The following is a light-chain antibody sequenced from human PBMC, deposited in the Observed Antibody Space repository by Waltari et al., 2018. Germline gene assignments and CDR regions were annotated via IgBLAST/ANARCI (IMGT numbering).Light chain of an antibody. CDR3: TSYTSRNTLV. Sequence: QSALTQPAPVSGSPGQSITISSTGTSRTVGAYTYISWYQQHPGKVPKVMIFDVSNRPSGVSNRFSGSKSGNTASLTISGLRAEDEADYYCTSYTSRNTLVFGSGTKVTVL. CDR2: DVS. CDR1: SRTVGAYTY. J-gene: IGLJ1*01. V-gene: IGLV2-14*03.